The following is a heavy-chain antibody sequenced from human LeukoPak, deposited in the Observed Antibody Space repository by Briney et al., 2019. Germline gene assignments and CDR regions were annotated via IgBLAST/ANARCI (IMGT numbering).Heavy chain of an antibody. Sequence: SENLSLTCTVSGGSISSGGYYWSWIRQHPGKGLEWIGYIYYSGSTYYNPSLKSRVTISVDTSKNQFSLKLSSVTAADTAVYYCAREEDLRAFDIWGQGTMVTVSS. D-gene: IGHD5/OR15-5a*01. J-gene: IGHJ3*02. CDR3: AREEDLRAFDI. CDR1: GGSISSGGYY. V-gene: IGHV4-31*03. CDR2: IYYSGST.